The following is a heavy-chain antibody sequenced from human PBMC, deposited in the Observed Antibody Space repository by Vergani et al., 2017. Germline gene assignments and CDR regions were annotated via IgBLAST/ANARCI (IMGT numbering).Heavy chain of an antibody. CDR1: GSTVSGNS. Sequence: ELQLVESGGGLFQPGGSLGLSCAASGSTVSGNSMTWVRQAPGKGLDWVSHIYSGDETYYADSVKGRVTISRDTSKNTLHLQINNLRVEDTAVYYCARGNYYGSGTYVDPWGQGTLVTVSS. J-gene: IGHJ5*02. CDR2: IYSGDET. D-gene: IGHD3-10*01. V-gene: IGHV3-66*02. CDR3: ARGNYYGSGTYVDP.